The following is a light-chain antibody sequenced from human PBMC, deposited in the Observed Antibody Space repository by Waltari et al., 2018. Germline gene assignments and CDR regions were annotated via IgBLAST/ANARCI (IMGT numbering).Light chain of an antibody. CDR1: QSIANN. CDR2: GAS. CDR3: QQYSTWPRVT. Sequence: DIVMTQSPATLSVSPGERASLPCRASQSIANNLAWYQQKPGQPLRLLIYGASNRATDIPARFSASASGRDFTLTISSLQSEDFVVYYCQQYSTWPRVTFGGGTKVEIK. J-gene: IGKJ4*01. V-gene: IGKV3-15*01.